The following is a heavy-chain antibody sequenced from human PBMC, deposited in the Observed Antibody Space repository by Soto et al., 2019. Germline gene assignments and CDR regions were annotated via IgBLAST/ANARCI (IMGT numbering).Heavy chain of an antibody. Sequence: QVQLVQSGAEVKKPGSSVKVSCKASGGTFSSYAISWVRQAPGQGLEWMGGIIPIFGTANYAQKFQGRVTITADKSTSTAYIELSSLRSEDTAVYYCAREGYCSGGSCYPPKTHRAFDIWGQGTMVTVSS. V-gene: IGHV1-69*06. CDR2: IIPIFGTA. CDR1: GGTFSSYA. D-gene: IGHD2-15*01. CDR3: AREGYCSGGSCYPPKTHRAFDI. J-gene: IGHJ3*02.